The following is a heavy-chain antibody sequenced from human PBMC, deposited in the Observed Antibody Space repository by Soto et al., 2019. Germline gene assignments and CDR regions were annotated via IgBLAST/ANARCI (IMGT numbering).Heavy chain of an antibody. CDR1: GGSFSGYY. CDR2: INHSGST. V-gene: IGHV4-34*01. J-gene: IGHJ4*02. D-gene: IGHD3-10*01. CDR3: ARDPGSGSSDY. Sequence: SETLSLTCAVYGGSFSGYYWSWIRQPSGKGLEWIGEINHSGSTNYNPSLKSRVTISVDTSKNQFSLKLSSVTAADTAVYYCARDPGSGSSDYWGQGTLVTVSS.